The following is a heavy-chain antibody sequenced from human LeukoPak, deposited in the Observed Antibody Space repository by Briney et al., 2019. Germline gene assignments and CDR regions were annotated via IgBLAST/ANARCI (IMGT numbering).Heavy chain of an antibody. CDR1: GYTFTSYG. CDR2: ISAYNGNT. V-gene: IGHV1-18*01. Sequence: ASVKVSCKASGYTFTSYGISWVRQAPGQGLEWMGWISAYNGNTNYAQKLQGRVTMTTDTSTSTAYMELRSLGSDDTAVYYCAREYCSTTRCYMADYWGQGTLVTVSS. D-gene: IGHD2-2*01. J-gene: IGHJ4*02. CDR3: AREYCSTTRCYMADY.